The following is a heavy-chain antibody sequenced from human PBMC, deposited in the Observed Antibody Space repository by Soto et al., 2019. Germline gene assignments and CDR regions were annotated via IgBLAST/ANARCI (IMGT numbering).Heavy chain of an antibody. CDR2: IFYSGST. CDR1: GASISSDDYY. J-gene: IGHJ4*02. CDR3: ARGPTVTTDY. D-gene: IGHD4-17*01. Sequence: QVQLQESGPGLVKPSQTLSLTYTVSGASISSDDYYWSWLRQPTGKGLEWIAFIFYSGSTYYNPSLQSRATISVDASKNQFSLKLTSVTPADTAVYYLARGPTVTTDYWGQGTLVTVSS. V-gene: IGHV4-30-4*01.